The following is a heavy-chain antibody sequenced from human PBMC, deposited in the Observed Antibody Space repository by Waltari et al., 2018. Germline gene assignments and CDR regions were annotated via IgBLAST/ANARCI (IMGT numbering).Heavy chain of an antibody. CDR2: ISGGGDRT. J-gene: IGHJ4*02. Sequence: EVQLLESGGGLVQPGGSLRLPCSPPGCPFSRSAMSWVRQAPGKGLEWVSVISGGGDRTDDADSVKGRFTISRDNSKNTLSLQMNSLRVEDTAIYYCAKGANPQHPYHFENWGQGTLVTVSS. CDR3: AKGANPQHPYHFEN. CDR1: GCPFSRSA. V-gene: IGHV3-23*01.